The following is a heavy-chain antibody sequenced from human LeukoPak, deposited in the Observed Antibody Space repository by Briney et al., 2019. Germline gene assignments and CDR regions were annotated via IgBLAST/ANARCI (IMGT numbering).Heavy chain of an antibody. D-gene: IGHD3-10*01. CDR2: IYWDDDK. V-gene: IGHV2-5*02. CDR1: GFSLSTSGVG. J-gene: IGHJ5*02. Sequence: SGPTLVNPTQTLTLTCTFSGFSLSTSGVGVGWIRQPPGKALEWLALIYWDDDKRYSPSLKSRLTITKDTSKNQVVLTMTNMDPVDTATYYCAHGCPFYYGSTNWFDPWGQGTLVTVSS. CDR3: AHGCPFYYGSTNWFDP.